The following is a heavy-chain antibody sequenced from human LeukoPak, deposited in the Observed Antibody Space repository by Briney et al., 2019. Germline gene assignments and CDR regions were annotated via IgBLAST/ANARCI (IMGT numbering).Heavy chain of an antibody. CDR1: GFTFSSYA. V-gene: IGHV3-13*01. Sequence: SGGSLRLSCAASGFTFSSYAITWVRQAPGKGLEWVSTIGPGGDTYYSNSVRGRFTISRENARNSLYLQMSSLRSADAATYYCARGAGSDWIHWGQGALVAVSS. J-gene: IGHJ4*02. CDR2: IGPGGDT. CDR3: ARGAGSDWIH. D-gene: IGHD1-26*01.